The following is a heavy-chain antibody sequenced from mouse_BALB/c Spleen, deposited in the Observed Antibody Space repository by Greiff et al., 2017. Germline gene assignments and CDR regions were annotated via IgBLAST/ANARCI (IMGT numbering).Heavy chain of an antibody. V-gene: IGHV1S56*01. CDR3: ARGDYYCSSYYAMDY. CDR1: GYTFTSYY. CDR2: IYPGDGST. D-gene: IGHD1-1*01. Sequence: VQLQQSGPELVKPGASVKMSCKASGYTFTSYYIHWVKQRPGQGLEWIGWIYPGDGSTKYNEKFKGKTTLTADKSSSTAYMLLSSLTSEDSAIYFCARGDYYCSSYYAMDYWGQGTSVTVSS. J-gene: IGHJ4*01.